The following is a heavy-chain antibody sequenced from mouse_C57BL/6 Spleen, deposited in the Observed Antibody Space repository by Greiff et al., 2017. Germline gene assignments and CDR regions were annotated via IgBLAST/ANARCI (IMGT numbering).Heavy chain of an antibody. D-gene: IGHD2-4*01. CDR2: ISNGGGST. Sequence: EVQLQQSGGGLVQPGGSLKLSCAASGFTFSDYYMYWVRQTPEKRLEWVAYISNGGGSTYYPDTVKGRFTISRDNAKNTLYLQMSRLKSEDTAMYYCARQRDYDYAWFAYWGQGTLVTVSA. CDR3: ARQRDYDYAWFAY. V-gene: IGHV5-12*01. J-gene: IGHJ3*01. CDR1: GFTFSDYY.